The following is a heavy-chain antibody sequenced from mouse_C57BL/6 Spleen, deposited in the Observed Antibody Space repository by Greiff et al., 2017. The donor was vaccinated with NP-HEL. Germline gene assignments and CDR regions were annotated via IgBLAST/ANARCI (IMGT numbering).Heavy chain of an antibody. V-gene: IGHV5-9*01. CDR2: ISGGGGNT. D-gene: IGHD2-4*01. CDR3: ARHYDYDKGDAMDY. CDR1: GFTFSSYT. Sequence: EVKLVESGGGLVKPGGSLKLSCAASGFTFSSYTMSWVRQTPEKRLEWVATISGGGGNTYYPDSVKGRFTISRDNAKNTLYLQMSSLRSEDTALYYCARHYDYDKGDAMDYWGQGTSVTVSS. J-gene: IGHJ4*01.